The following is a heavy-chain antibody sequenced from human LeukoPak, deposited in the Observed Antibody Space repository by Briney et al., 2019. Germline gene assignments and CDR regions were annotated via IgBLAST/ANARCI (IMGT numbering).Heavy chain of an antibody. CDR3: ARGSGSYSVSRGLVAFDI. V-gene: IGHV4-4*07. J-gene: IGHJ3*02. D-gene: IGHD1-26*01. CDR1: GGSISSYY. Sequence: SETLSLNCTVSGGSISSYYWSWIRQPAGKGLEWIGRIYSSGSTNSNPSLNSRVTMSVDTFKNQCSLRLSSVTAADTAVYHCARGSGSYSVSRGLVAFDIWGQGTMVSVCS. CDR2: IYSSGST.